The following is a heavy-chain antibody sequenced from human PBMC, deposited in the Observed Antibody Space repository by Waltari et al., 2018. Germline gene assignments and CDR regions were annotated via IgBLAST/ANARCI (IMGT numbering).Heavy chain of an antibody. V-gene: IGHV4-39*01. CDR2: IYYSGST. CDR1: GGSISSSSYY. D-gene: IGHD2-2*01. CDR3: ARQVVPARGNYYYGMDV. J-gene: IGHJ6*02. Sequence: QLQLQESGPGLVKPSETLSLTCTVSGGSISSSSYYWGWIRQPPGKGLEWIGSIYYSGSTYYNPSRKIRVTISGDTSKNQCSLKLSSVTAADTAVYYCARQVVPARGNYYYGMDVWGQGTTVTVSS.